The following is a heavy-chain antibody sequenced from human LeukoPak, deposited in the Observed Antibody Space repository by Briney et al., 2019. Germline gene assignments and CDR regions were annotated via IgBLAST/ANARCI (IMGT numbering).Heavy chain of an antibody. CDR3: ARIYYDFWSGYPEVDY. V-gene: IGHV1-18*01. CDR2: ISAYNGNT. Sequence: PGASVKVSCKASGYTFTSYGISWVRQAPGQGLEWMGWISAYNGNTNYAQKLQGRVTMTTDTSTSTAYMELRSLRSDDTAVYYCARIYYDFWSGYPEVDYWGQGTLVTVFS. D-gene: IGHD3-3*01. J-gene: IGHJ4*02. CDR1: GYTFTSYG.